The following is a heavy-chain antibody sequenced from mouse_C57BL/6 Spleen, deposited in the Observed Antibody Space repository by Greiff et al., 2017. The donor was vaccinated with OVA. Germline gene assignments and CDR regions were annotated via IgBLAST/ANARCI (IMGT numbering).Heavy chain of an antibody. J-gene: IGHJ4*01. CDR2: IYPGSGST. CDR1: GYTFTSYW. Sequence: QVQLQQSGAELVKPGASVKMSCKASGYTFTSYWITWVKQRPGQGLEWIGDIYPGSGSTNYNEKFKSKATLTVDPSSSTAYMQLSSLTSEDSADYDCAREVYCGSSHYAMDYWGQGTSVTVSS. D-gene: IGHD1-1*01. CDR3: AREVYCGSSHYAMDY. V-gene: IGHV1-55*01.